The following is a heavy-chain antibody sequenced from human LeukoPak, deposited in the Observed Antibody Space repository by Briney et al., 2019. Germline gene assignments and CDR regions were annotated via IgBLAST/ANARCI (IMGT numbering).Heavy chain of an antibody. CDR2: IYYSGST. D-gene: IGHD5/OR15-5a*01. V-gene: IGHV4-30-4*01. Sequence: SETLSLTCTVSGGSISSGDYSWSWIRQPPGKGLEWIGYIYYSGSTYYNPSLKSRVTISVDTSKNQFSLKLSSVTAADTAVYYCAREVVSDYYFDYWGKGTLVTVSS. J-gene: IGHJ4*02. CDR3: AREVVSDYYFDY. CDR1: GGSISSGDYS.